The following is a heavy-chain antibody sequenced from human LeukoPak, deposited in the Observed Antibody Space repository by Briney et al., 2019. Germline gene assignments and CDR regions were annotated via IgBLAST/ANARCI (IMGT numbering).Heavy chain of an antibody. CDR3: ARRQGCSSTSCPPDY. CDR2: IYPGDSDT. D-gene: IGHD2-2*01. V-gene: IGHV5-51*01. Sequence: GASLKTSCRGSRYSFTTYWIGWVRPMPGKGLEWMGIIYPGDSDTRYTPSFQGQVTMSADKSINTAYLQWSSLKASDTAMYYCARRQGCSSTSCPPDYWGQGTLVTVSP. CDR1: RYSFTTYW. J-gene: IGHJ4*02.